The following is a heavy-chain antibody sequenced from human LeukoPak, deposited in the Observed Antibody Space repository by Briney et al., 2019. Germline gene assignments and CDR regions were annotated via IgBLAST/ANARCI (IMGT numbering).Heavy chain of an antibody. CDR2: IYYSGST. V-gene: IGHV4-31*03. D-gene: IGHD4-17*01. CDR1: GGSISSGGYY. Sequence: PSGTLSLTCTVSGGSISSGGYYWSWIRQHPGKGLEWIGYIYYSGSTYYNPSLKSRVTISVDTSKNQFSLKLSSVTAADTAVYYCARQPQVHDYGDYENPEGFDPWGQGTLVTVSS. J-gene: IGHJ5*02. CDR3: ARQPQVHDYGDYENPEGFDP.